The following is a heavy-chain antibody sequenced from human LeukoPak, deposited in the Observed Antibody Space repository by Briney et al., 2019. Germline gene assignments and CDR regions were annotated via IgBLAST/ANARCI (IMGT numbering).Heavy chain of an antibody. D-gene: IGHD3-22*01. Sequence: SETLSLTCTVSGASINSYYWSWIRQPPGKGLEWIGYIYYSGSTNYNPSLKSRVTMSVDTSKNQFSLKLSSVTAADTAVYYCAGHDSSGTYFQHWGQGTLVTVSS. J-gene: IGHJ1*01. CDR3: AGHDSSGTYFQH. V-gene: IGHV4-59*01. CDR1: GASINSYY. CDR2: IYYSGST.